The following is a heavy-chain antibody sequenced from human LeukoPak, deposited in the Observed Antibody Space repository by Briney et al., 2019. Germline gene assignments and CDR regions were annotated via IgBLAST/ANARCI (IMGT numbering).Heavy chain of an antibody. CDR3: ARGRYYGMDV. CDR1: EFTFSSYA. V-gene: IGHV3-23*01. J-gene: IGHJ6*01. Sequence: GGSLRLSCAASEFTFSSYALNWVRQAPGKGLEWVSGISGSGGTTYYADSVKGRFTISRDNSNNTLYLQMNTLRVDDTAVYYCARGRYYGMDVWGKGTTVTVSS. CDR2: ISGSGGTT.